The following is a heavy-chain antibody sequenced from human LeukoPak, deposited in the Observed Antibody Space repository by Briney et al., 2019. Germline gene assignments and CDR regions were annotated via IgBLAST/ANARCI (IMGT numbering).Heavy chain of an antibody. CDR3: TRGSIAYYYMDV. Sequence: SETLSLTCTVSDGSISSGSYYWSWIRQPAGKGLEWIGNIYYSGSTNYNPSLKSRVTISVDTSKNQFSLRLSSVTAADTAVYYCTRGSIAYYYMDVWGKGTTVTISS. V-gene: IGHV4-61*10. CDR1: DGSISSGSYY. CDR2: IYYSGST. D-gene: IGHD3-22*01. J-gene: IGHJ6*03.